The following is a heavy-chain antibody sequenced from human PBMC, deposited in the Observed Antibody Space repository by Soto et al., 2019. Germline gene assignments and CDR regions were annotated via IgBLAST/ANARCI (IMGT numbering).Heavy chain of an antibody. CDR3: AKAPNFDWLSHFDY. V-gene: IGHV3-30*18. CDR1: GLTFSNYG. CDR2: ISYDGSNK. D-gene: IGHD3-9*01. J-gene: IGHJ4*02. Sequence: GEFLRLSIAPSGLTFSNYGIHWVPQAQGKGMEWVAVISYDGSNKYYADSLKGRFTISRDNSKNKLYLQMNRLRADDTAVYYCAKAPNFDWLSHFDYWGQGT.